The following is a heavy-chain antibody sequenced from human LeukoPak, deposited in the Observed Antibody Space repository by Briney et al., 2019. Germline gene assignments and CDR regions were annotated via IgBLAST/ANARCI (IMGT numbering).Heavy chain of an antibody. D-gene: IGHD3-22*01. J-gene: IGHJ3*02. CDR3: ARDISSGYYDAFDI. Sequence: GGSLILSCAASGFTVSSKYMSWVRQAPGKGLEWVSIIYSGGSTYYADSVKGRFTISRDNSKNTLYLQMNSLRAEDTAVYYCARDISSGYYDAFDIWGQGTMVTVSS. V-gene: IGHV3-66*01. CDR2: IYSGGST. CDR1: GFTVSSKY.